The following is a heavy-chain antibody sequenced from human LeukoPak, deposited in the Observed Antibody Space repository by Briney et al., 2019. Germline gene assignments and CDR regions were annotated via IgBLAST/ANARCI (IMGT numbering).Heavy chain of an antibody. D-gene: IGHD1-26*01. V-gene: IGHV3-23*01. CDR2: ISGSGGST. CDR1: GFNFSSYA. J-gene: IGHJ4*02. CDR3: AKVDSGSYGGY. Sequence: GGSLRLSCAASGFNFSSYAMSWVRQAPGKGLEWVSAISGSGGSTYYADSVKGRFTISRDNSKNTLYLQMNSLRAEDTAVYYCAKVDSGSYGGYWGQGTLVTVSS.